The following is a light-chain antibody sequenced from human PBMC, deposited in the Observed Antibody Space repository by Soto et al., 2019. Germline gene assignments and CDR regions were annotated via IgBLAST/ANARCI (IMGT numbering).Light chain of an antibody. V-gene: IGKV3-11*01. Sequence: EVVLTQSPVTLSLSPGERATLSCRASQSVDISLAWYQQKPGQAPRLLIYDASNRATGVPARFSGSGSGTDFTLTISSLEPEDFAVYYCQQRSSWPPTFGQGTRLEIK. CDR1: QSVDIS. CDR3: QQRSSWPPT. CDR2: DAS. J-gene: IGKJ5*01.